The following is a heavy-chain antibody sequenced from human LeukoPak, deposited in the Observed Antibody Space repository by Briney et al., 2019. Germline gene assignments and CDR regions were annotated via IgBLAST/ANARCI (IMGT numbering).Heavy chain of an antibody. D-gene: IGHD1-26*01. J-gene: IGHJ4*02. CDR2: IYYSGST. Sequence: SETLSLTCTVSGGSISSYYWSWIRQPPGKGLEWIGYIYYSGSTNYNPSLKSRVTISVDTSKNQFSLKLSSVTAADTAVYYCARRVGGSYSQLDYWGQGTLVTVSS. CDR1: GGSISSYY. V-gene: IGHV4-59*08. CDR3: ARRVGGSYSQLDY.